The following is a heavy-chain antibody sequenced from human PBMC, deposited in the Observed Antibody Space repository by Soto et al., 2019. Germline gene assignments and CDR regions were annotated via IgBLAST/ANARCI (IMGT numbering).Heavy chain of an antibody. D-gene: IGHD2-8*02. V-gene: IGHV1-2*04. CDR1: VYTFTNYY. J-gene: IGHJ6*02. CDR3: ARSTGAAPYYYYYYGMDV. CDR2: INPNSGAT. Sequence: ASVKVSCKASVYTFTNYYMHWVRQAPGQGLEWMGWINPNSGATNYAQKFQGWVTMTRDTSISTAYMELSRLRSDDTAVYYCARSTGAAPYYYYYYGMDVWGQGTTVTVSS.